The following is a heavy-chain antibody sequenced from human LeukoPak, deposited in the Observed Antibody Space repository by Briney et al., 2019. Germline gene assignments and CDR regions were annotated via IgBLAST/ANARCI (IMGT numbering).Heavy chain of an antibody. Sequence: SGGSLRPSCAASGFTFSSYGMHWVRQAPGKGLEWVAFIRYDGSNKYYADSVKGRFTISRDNSKNTLYLQMNSLRAEDTAVYYCAKVTVGYCSSTSCYDLDYWGQGTLVTVSS. CDR3: AKVTVGYCSSTSCYDLDY. CDR1: GFTFSSYG. CDR2: IRYDGSNK. D-gene: IGHD2-2*01. J-gene: IGHJ4*02. V-gene: IGHV3-30*02.